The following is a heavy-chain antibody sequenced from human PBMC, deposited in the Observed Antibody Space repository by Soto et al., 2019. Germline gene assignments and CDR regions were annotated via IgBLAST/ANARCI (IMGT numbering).Heavy chain of an antibody. V-gene: IGHV4-30-4*08. D-gene: IGHD3-3*01. Sequence: SETLSLTCTVSGGSISSDYWSWIRQPPGKGLEWIGYIYYSGSTYYNLSLKSRVTISVGTSKNQFSLKLSSVTAADTAVYYCAREKVWSGYYGFDYWGQGTLVTVSS. CDR2: IYYSGST. CDR1: GGSISSDY. CDR3: AREKVWSGYYGFDY. J-gene: IGHJ4*02.